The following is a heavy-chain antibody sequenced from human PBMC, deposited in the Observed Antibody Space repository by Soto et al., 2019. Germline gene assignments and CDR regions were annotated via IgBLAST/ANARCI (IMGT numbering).Heavy chain of an antibody. Sequence: EVQLVESGGGLVKPGGSLRLSCAASGFTFSTYTMNWVRQTPGKGLEWVSSISSGGSYIFYADSVKGRFTISRDNAKNSLYLQMSSLRSEDTALYNCARAHYYVSGSLSDYWGQGTLVTVSS. J-gene: IGHJ4*02. V-gene: IGHV3-21*01. CDR2: ISSGGSYI. CDR1: GFTFSTYT. CDR3: ARAHYYVSGSLSDY. D-gene: IGHD3-10*01.